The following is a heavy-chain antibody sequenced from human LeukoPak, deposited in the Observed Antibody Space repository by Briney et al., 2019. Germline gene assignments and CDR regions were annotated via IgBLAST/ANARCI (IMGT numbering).Heavy chain of an antibody. CDR2: FDPEDGET. Sequence: ASVKVSCKVSGYTPTELSMNWVRQAPGKALEWMGRFDPEDGETIYTQKFQGRVTMTEDTSTDTAYMELTSLRSEDTAVYYCATDFYRGLQFDYWGQGTLVIVSS. CDR3: ATDFYRGLQFDY. V-gene: IGHV1-24*01. CDR1: GYTPTELS. J-gene: IGHJ4*02. D-gene: IGHD2/OR15-2a*01.